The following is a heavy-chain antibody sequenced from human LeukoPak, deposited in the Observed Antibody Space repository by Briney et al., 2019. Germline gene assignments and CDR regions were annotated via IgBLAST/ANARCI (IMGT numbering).Heavy chain of an antibody. Sequence: GGSLRLSCAASGSTFSSHTMNWVRQAPGKGLEWISYIDNTGSVIYYADSVKGRFTISRDNAKNSLFLQMNSLRGEDTAVYYCAREDASGVSYFDYWGQGTLVTISS. D-gene: IGHD3-10*01. V-gene: IGHV3-48*04. J-gene: IGHJ4*02. CDR1: GSTFSSHT. CDR2: IDNTGSVI. CDR3: AREDASGVSYFDY.